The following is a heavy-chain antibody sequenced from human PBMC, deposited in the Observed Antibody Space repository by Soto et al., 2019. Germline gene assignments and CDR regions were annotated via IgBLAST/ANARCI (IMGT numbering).Heavy chain of an antibody. CDR2: ISGSGGST. CDR3: AKDTDCWSGYYPGGMDV. J-gene: IGHJ6*02. CDR1: GFTFSSYA. Sequence: GGSLRLSCAASGFTFSSYAMSWVRQAPGKGLEWVSAISGSGGSTYYADSVKGRFTISRDNSKNTLYLQMNSLRAEDTAVYYCAKDTDCWSGYYPGGMDVWGQGTTVTVSS. D-gene: IGHD3-3*01. V-gene: IGHV3-23*01.